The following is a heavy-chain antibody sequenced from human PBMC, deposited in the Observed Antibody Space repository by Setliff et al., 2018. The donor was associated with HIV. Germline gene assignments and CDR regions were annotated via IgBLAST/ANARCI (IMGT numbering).Heavy chain of an antibody. V-gene: IGHV1-46*01. CDR2: INPRGGST. CDR1: GYTFTNYY. CDR3: ARVWSPGGYSHAFDI. D-gene: IGHD3-22*01. J-gene: IGHJ3*02. Sequence: ASVKVSCKASGYTFTNYYMHWVRQAPGQGLEWTGLINPRGGSTNYAQMSQGRVTMTRDTSTSTVYMELCSLRSEDTAVYYCARVWSPGGYSHAFDIWGQGTMVTVSS.